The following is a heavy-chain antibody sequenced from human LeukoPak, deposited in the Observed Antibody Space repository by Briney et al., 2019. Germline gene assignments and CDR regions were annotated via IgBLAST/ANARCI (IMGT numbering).Heavy chain of an antibody. D-gene: IGHD2-15*01. J-gene: IGHJ4*02. Sequence: GESLKISCKASGYRFTDYWIAWLRQMPGKGLEWMGIIYPGDSDTKYSPSFQGQVTISADKSISTAYLQWSSLKASDSAIYYCAFDSNCSGGSCYSHYLEYWGQGTLVTVSS. CDR3: AFDSNCSGGSCYSHYLEY. CDR2: IYPGDSDT. V-gene: IGHV5-51*01. CDR1: GYRFTDYW.